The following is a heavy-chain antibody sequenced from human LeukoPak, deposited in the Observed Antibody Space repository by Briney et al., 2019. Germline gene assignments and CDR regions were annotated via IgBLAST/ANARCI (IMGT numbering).Heavy chain of an antibody. CDR3: AKAVAANYYFDY. CDR1: GFTFSSYG. V-gene: IGHV3-30*18. CDR2: ISYDGSNK. Sequence: GGSLRLSCAASGFTFSSYGMHWVRQAPGKGLEWVAVISYDGSNKYYADSVKGRFTISRDNSKNTLYLQMNSLRAEDTAVYYCAKAVAANYYFDYWGQGTLVTVSS. J-gene: IGHJ4*02. D-gene: IGHD6-19*01.